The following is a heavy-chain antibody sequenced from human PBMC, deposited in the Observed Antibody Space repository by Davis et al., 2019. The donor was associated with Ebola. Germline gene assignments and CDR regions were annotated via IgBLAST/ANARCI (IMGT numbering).Heavy chain of an antibody. CDR1: GFTFSSHW. J-gene: IGHJ4*02. V-gene: IGHV3-7*01. CDR3: ANLDYGDNSGFDY. Sequence: GESLKISCAASGFTFSSHWMNWVRQAPGKGLEWVANIKQDGSEKYYVDSVKGRFTISRDNAKNSLYLQMNSLRAEDTAVYYCANLDYGDNSGFDYWGQGTLVTVSS. CDR2: IKQDGSEK. D-gene: IGHD4-23*01.